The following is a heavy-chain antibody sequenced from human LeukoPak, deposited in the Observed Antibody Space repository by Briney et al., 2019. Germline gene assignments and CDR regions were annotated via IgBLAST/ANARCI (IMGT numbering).Heavy chain of an antibody. CDR1: GGSISSSNYY. CDR2: IYYTGTT. Sequence: ASETLSLTCTVPGGSISSSNYYWGWIRQPPGERLEWIGTIYYTGTTYYNPSLQSRVIISVDTSKNQFSLNLSSVTAPDTALYYCARTVGTHRFDCWGQGILVTVSS. V-gene: IGHV4-39*01. D-gene: IGHD4-23*01. CDR3: ARTVGTHRFDC. J-gene: IGHJ4*02.